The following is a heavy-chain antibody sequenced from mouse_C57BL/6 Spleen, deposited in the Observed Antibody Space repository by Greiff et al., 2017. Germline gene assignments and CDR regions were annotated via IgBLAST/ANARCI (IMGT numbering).Heavy chain of an antibody. Sequence: EVKLMESGGDLVKPGGSLKLSCAASGFTFSSYGMSWVRQTPDKRLEWVATISSGGSYTYYPDSVKGRFTISRDNAKNTLYLQMSSLKSEDTAMYYCARRGDYGGDFDYWGQGTTLTVSS. CDR1: GFTFSSYG. J-gene: IGHJ2*01. D-gene: IGHD2-4*01. CDR2: ISSGGSYT. V-gene: IGHV5-6*02. CDR3: ARRGDYGGDFDY.